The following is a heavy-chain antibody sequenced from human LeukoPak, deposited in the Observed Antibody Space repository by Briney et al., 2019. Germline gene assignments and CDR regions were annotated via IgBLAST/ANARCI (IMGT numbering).Heavy chain of an antibody. J-gene: IGHJ3*02. D-gene: IGHD1-26*01. CDR3: ARVRAGATTSGAFDI. CDR2: IIPILGIA. CDR1: VCTFSSYA. V-gene: IGHV1-69*04. Sequence: ASVKLSCTASVCTFSSYAISWVRQAPGQGLEWMGRIIPILGIANYAQKFQGRVTITADKSTSTAYMELSSLRSEDTAVYYCARVRAGATTSGAFDIWGQGTMVTVSS.